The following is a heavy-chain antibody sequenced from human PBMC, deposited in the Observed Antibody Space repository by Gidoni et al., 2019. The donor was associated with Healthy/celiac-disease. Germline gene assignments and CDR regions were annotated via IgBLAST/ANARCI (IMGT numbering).Heavy chain of an antibody. CDR2: IYYSGST. J-gene: IGHJ6*02. D-gene: IGHD6-13*01. Sequence: QLQLQQSRPGLVKPSETLSLTCAVPGWSINSSSYYWGWIRQPPGKGLEWIGSIYYSGSTYYNPSLKSRVTISVDTSKNQFSLKLSSVTAADTAVYYCARRIHSSSWYYDDGMDVWGQGTTVTVSS. CDR3: ARRIHSSSWYYDDGMDV. CDR1: GWSINSSSYY. V-gene: IGHV4-39*01.